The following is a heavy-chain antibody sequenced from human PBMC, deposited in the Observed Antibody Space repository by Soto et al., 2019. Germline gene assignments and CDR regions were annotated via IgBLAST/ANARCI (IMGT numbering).Heavy chain of an antibody. Sequence: GGSLRLSCTVSGFAFNNYGINWVRQAPGKGLEWVSSISKSDYTYYSDSVKGRFTISRDNAKNSVSLQMNTLRVEDTAVYYCAREDSIIIPAVSDFWGQGTLGTVPQ. D-gene: IGHD2-2*01. V-gene: IGHV3-21*01. J-gene: IGHJ4*02. CDR3: AREDSIIIPAVSDF. CDR1: GFAFNNYG. CDR2: ISKSDYT.